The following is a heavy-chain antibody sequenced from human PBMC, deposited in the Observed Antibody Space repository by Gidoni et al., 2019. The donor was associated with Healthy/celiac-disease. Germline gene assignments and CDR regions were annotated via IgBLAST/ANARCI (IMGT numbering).Heavy chain of an antibody. CDR1: GYTFTGYY. V-gene: IGHV1-2*06. Sequence: GYTFTGYYMHWVRQAPGQGLEWMGRINPNSGGTNYAQKFQGRVTMTRDTSISTAYMELSRLRSDDTAVYYCASPPPSSTVTTPLGYFDLWGRGILVTVSS. CDR2: INPNSGGT. CDR3: ASPPPSSTVTTPLGYFDL. J-gene: IGHJ2*01. D-gene: IGHD4-4*01.